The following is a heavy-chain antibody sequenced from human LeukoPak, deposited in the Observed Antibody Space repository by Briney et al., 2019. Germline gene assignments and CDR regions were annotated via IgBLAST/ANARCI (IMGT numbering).Heavy chain of an antibody. CDR2: ISYDGSNK. J-gene: IGHJ4*02. CDR3: AKGGRMVYATDFDY. Sequence: GGSLRLSCAVSGFTFNSYAMNWVRQAPGKGLEWVAVISYDGSNKYYADSVKGRFTISRDNSKNTLYLQMNSLRAEDTAVYYCAKGGRMVYATDFDYWGQGTLVTVSS. CDR1: GFTFNSYA. V-gene: IGHV3-30*18. D-gene: IGHD2-8*01.